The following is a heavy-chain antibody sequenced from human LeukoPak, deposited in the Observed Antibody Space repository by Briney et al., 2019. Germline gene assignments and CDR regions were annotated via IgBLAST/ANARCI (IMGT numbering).Heavy chain of an antibody. Sequence: GGSLRLSCAASRFTFSSYGMHWVRQAPGKGLEWVAVISYDGSNKYYADSVKGRFTISRDNSKNTLYLQMNSLRAEDTAVYYCASGWVGLFDYWGQGTLVTVSS. J-gene: IGHJ4*02. V-gene: IGHV3-30*03. CDR3: ASGWVGLFDY. D-gene: IGHD6-19*01. CDR1: RFTFSSYG. CDR2: ISYDGSNK.